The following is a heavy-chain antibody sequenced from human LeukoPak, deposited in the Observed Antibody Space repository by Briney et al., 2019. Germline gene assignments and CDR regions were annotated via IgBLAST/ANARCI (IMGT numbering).Heavy chain of an antibody. J-gene: IGHJ6*03. CDR3: ARDGCGGSCFHYYYYYMDV. CDR2: IYTSGST. Sequence: PSETLSLTCTVSRNSISSGDNYWSWIRQPAGKGLEWIGRIYTSGSTNYNPSLISRVTISIDTSKNQFSLKLSSVTAADTAVYYCARDGCGGSCFHYYYYYMDVWGKGTTVTISS. D-gene: IGHD2-15*01. V-gene: IGHV4-61*02. CDR1: RNSISSGDNY.